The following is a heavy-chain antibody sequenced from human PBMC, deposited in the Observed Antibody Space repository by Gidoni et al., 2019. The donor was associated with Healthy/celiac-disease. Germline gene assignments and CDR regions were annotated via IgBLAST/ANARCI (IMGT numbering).Heavy chain of an antibody. CDR2: ISGSGGST. V-gene: IGHV3-23*01. J-gene: IGHJ6*03. Sequence: EVQLLESGGGLVQPGGSLRLSCAASGFTFSSYAMSWVRQAPGKGLEWVSAISGSGGSTYYADSVKGRFTISRDNSKNTLYLQMNSLRAEDTAVYYCAKAYELERPDRNYYYYYMDVWGKGTTVTVSS. D-gene: IGHD1-1*01. CDR1: GFTFSSYA. CDR3: AKAYELERPDRNYYYYYMDV.